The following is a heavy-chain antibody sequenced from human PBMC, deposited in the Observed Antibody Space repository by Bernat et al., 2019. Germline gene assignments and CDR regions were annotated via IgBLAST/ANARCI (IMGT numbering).Heavy chain of an antibody. CDR3: AIIAGDGMFDGMDV. Sequence: GRAGGGGGRRGGAGKVSWRASGGTVSGFTISWVRQAPGRWLEWLGRSIRFLGIADYAEKFQGRVTITADKSTRTAYMELSSLRYEDTAVYYCAIIAGDGMFDGMDVWGQGTMVTVSS. J-gene: IGHJ6*02. V-gene: IGHV1-69*02. D-gene: IGHD6-13*01. CDR1: GGTVSGFT. CDR2: SIRFLGIA.